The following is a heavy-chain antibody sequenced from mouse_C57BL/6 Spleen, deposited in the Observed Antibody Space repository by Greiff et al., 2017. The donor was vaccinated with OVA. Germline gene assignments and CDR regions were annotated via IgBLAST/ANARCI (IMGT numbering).Heavy chain of an antibody. V-gene: IGHV1-55*01. J-gene: IGHJ3*01. D-gene: IGHD2-2*01. Sequence: QVQLQQPGAELVKPGASVKMSCKASGYTFTSYWITWVKQRPGQGLEWIGDIYPGSGSTNYNEKFKSKATLTVDTSSSTAYMQLSSLTSEDSAVYYCARYGYATEVPFAYWGQGTLVTVSA. CDR2: IYPGSGST. CDR1: GYTFTSYW. CDR3: ARYGYATEVPFAY.